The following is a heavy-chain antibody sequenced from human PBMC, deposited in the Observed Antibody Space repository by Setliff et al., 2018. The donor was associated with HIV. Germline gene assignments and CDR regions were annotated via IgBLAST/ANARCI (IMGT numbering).Heavy chain of an antibody. V-gene: IGHV4-61*02. D-gene: IGHD6-13*01. CDR2: IYTSGST. Sequence: PSETLSLTCTVSGGSISSGSYYWSWIRQPAGKGLEWIGRIYTSGSTNYNPSLKSRVTISVDTSENQFSLKLSSVTAADTAVYYCAREYSSSWYRYFDYWGQGTLVTVSS. CDR1: GGSISSGSYY. J-gene: IGHJ4*02. CDR3: AREYSSSWYRYFDY.